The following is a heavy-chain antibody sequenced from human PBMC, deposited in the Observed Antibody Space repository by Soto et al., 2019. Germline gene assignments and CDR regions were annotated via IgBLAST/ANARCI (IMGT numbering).Heavy chain of an antibody. CDR3: ARIYCTTTTCDSWFDP. J-gene: IGHJ5*02. CDR1: GYTFTTFW. D-gene: IGHD2-2*01. V-gene: IGHV5-10-1*01. CDR2: IDPGDTYA. Sequence: GESLKISCTGFGYTFTTFWINWVRQMPGKGLEWMGRIDPGDTYATYSPAFQGHVTISADKATSTAYLQWSSLKASDTAMYFCARIYCTTTTCDSWFDPWGQGTLVTVSS.